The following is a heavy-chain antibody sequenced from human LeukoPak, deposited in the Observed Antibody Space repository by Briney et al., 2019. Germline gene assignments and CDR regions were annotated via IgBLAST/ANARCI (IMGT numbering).Heavy chain of an antibody. D-gene: IGHD6-13*01. CDR3: AREVAAAGALDY. J-gene: IGHJ4*02. CDR2: ISSSSSYT. CDR1: GFTFSDYY. V-gene: IGHV3-11*06. Sequence: GGSLRLSCAASGFTFSDYYMSWLRQAPGEGLEWVSYISSSSSYTNYADSVKGRFTISRDNAKNSLYLQMNSLRAEDTAVYYCAREVAAAGALDYWGQGTLVTVSS.